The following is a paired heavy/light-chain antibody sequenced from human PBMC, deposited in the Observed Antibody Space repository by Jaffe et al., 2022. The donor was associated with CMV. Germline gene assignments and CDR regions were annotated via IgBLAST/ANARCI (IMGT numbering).Light chain of an antibody. CDR2: AAS. CDR3: QQTYSPLWT. CDR1: QSVSTY. J-gene: IGKJ1*01. V-gene: IGKV1-39*01. Sequence: DIEMTQSPSSLSASLGDRVTITCRASQSVSTYLNWYQHKPGNAPQLLIYAASRLQSGVSSRFSGGGSGTHFSLTISSLRPEDSATYYCQQTYSPLWTFGQGTKVEI.
Heavy chain of an antibody. CDR2: ISSSGVST. Sequence: EVQVLESGGGLVRPGGSLSLSCAVSGFSFSTSGMSWVRQAPGKGLEWVASISSSGVSTFYGGSVKGRFTISRDNSKDTLSLQMNSLTVDDTALYFCATTRGLSGWTRFEYWGQGTLVTVSS. CDR1: GFSFSTSG. CDR3: ATTRGLSGWTRFEY. V-gene: IGHV3-23*01. D-gene: IGHD6-25*01. J-gene: IGHJ4*02.